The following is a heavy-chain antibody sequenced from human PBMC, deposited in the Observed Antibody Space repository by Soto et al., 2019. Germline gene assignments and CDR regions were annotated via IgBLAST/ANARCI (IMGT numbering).Heavy chain of an antibody. CDR2: IYHSGST. D-gene: IGHD3-10*02. Sequence: QVHLQESASGLVKPSQTLSLTCVVSGDAISGSNSWHWVRRPPGEGLDWLGYIYHSGSTHYNPSLRGRCTMSVDTSTNLFSLKLTDVTAADTAVYYCARGAIVRGAPIDSWGKGTLVSVSS. V-gene: IGHV4-30-2*01. CDR3: ARGAIVRGAPIDS. J-gene: IGHJ4*02. CDR1: GDAISGSNS.